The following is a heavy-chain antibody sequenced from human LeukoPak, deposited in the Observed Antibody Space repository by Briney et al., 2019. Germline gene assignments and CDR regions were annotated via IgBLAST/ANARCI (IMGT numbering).Heavy chain of an antibody. CDR3: ARGYSSGWYPYYFDY. J-gene: IGHJ4*02. CDR2: FDPEDGET. D-gene: IGHD6-19*01. V-gene: IGHV1-24*01. Sequence: ASVKVSCKVSGYTLTELSMHWVRQAPGKGLEWMGGFDPEDGETIYAQKFQGRVTMTRNTSISTAYMELSSLRSEDTAVYYCARGYSSGWYPYYFDYWGQGTLVTVSS. CDR1: GYTLTELS.